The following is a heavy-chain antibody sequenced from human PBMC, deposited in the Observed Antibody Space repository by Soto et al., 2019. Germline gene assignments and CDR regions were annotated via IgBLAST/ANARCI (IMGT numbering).Heavy chain of an antibody. V-gene: IGHV3-23*01. CDR1: GFTFSSYT. CDR2: ISGSGSST. D-gene: IGHD1-1*01. CDR3: ARGSPRNTDFDY. J-gene: IGHJ4*02. Sequence: GGSLRLSCAASGFTFSSYTMSWVRQAPGKGLEWVSTISGSGSSTYSADSVKGRFTISRDNSKNTLYLQMNSLRAEDTAVYYCARGSPRNTDFDYWGQGTLVTVSS.